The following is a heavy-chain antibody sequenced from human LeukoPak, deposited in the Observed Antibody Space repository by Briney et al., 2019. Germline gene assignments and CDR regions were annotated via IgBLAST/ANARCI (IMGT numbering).Heavy chain of an antibody. CDR1: GYTFNGYY. CDR3: ARDSGEVPDY. J-gene: IGHJ4*02. CDR2: IDPNNGGT. D-gene: IGHD3-10*01. V-gene: IGHV1-2*02. Sequence: ASVKVSCKSSGYTFNGYYMHWVRQAPGQGLEWMGWIDPNNGGTKYAQNFQGRVTMTRDTSISTAYMELDRLRFDDTAVYYCARDSGEVPDYWGQGTLVTVSS.